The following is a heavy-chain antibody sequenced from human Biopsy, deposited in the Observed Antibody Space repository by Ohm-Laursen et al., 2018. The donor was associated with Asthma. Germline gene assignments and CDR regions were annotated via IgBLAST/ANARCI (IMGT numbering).Heavy chain of an antibody. Sequence: SSLRLSCTASGFTLTSYGMHWVRQAPGKGLEWVSVISYDGNNKYYVDSVKGRFIISRDTSNNTLYLQMNSLRPEDTAVYYCAKDIGLSATEDYAYHGLDVWGQGTTVTVSS. CDR1: GFTLTSYG. CDR3: AKDIGLSATEDYAYHGLDV. D-gene: IGHD2-15*01. V-gene: IGHV3-30*18. J-gene: IGHJ6*02. CDR2: ISYDGNNK.